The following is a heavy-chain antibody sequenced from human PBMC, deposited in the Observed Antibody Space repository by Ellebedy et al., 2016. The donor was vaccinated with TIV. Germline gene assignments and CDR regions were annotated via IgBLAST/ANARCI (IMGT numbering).Heavy chain of an antibody. CDR2: VYHSGDT. Sequence: SETLSLXXNVSGGSISMYYWSWIRQRPGKGLEWIGRVYHSGDTSYNPSLRSRVSISEETSKIHFSLRLTSVTAADTAVYYCAVGGAGDFDHWGQGILVTVSS. J-gene: IGHJ4*02. CDR3: AVGGAGDFDH. CDR1: GGSISMYY. D-gene: IGHD4/OR15-4a*01. V-gene: IGHV4-59*01.